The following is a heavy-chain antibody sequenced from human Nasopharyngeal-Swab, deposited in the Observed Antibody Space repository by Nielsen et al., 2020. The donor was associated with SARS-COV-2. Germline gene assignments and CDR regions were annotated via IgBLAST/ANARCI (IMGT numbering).Heavy chain of an antibody. V-gene: IGHV3-21*01. CDR2: ISGSGSYI. J-gene: IGHJ4*02. CDR3: GRQLRLGELSLYNEFDY. Sequence: GGSLRLSCAASGFTFSYYSMSWVRQAPGKGLEWVSSISGSGSYIYYADSVKGRFTISRDNVKNSLYLQMNSLRVEDTAVYYCGRQLRLGELSLYNEFDYWGQGTLVTVSS. CDR1: GFTFSYYS. D-gene: IGHD3-16*02.